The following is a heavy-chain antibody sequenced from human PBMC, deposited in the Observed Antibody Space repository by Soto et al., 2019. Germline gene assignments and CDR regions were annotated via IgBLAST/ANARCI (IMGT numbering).Heavy chain of an antibody. CDR1: GYTFTSYG. CDR2: ISAYNRNT. CDR3: AISVVGPHHCSGGSCYAVNAFDI. Sequence: QVQLVQSGAEVKKPGASVKVSCKASGYTFTSYGISWVRQAPGQGLEWMGWISAYNRNTNHAQKLQGRVTMTTDTAKSTEYRELGSLRSDDKAVYYCAISVVGPHHCSGGSCYAVNAFDIRGQGTMVTVSS. V-gene: IGHV1-18*04. D-gene: IGHD2-15*01. J-gene: IGHJ3*02.